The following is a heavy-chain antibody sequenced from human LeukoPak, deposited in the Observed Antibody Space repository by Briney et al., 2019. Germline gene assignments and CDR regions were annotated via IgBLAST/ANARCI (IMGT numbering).Heavy chain of an antibody. D-gene: IGHD3-10*01. Sequence: SVKVSCKASGGTFSSYAISWVRQAPGQGLEWMGRIIPILGIANYAQKFQGGVTITADKSTSTAYMELSSLRSEDTAVYYCARALTYYYGSGSYYFDYWGQGTLVTVSS. J-gene: IGHJ4*02. CDR1: GGTFSSYA. CDR2: IIPILGIA. CDR3: ARALTYYYGSGSYYFDY. V-gene: IGHV1-69*04.